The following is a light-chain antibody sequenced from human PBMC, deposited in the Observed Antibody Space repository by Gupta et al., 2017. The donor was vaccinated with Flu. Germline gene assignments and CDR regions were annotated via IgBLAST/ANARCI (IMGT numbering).Light chain of an antibody. Sequence: EIVMTQTPLSSPVTLGQPASISCRSSQSLVHSNGNTYLSWLHQRPGQPPRLLIYHISSRFYGVPDRFSGSGAGTDFTLKISRVEAEDVGVYYCMQATQFPRTFGQGTKVEI. J-gene: IGKJ1*01. V-gene: IGKV2-24*01. CDR2: HIS. CDR1: QSLVHSNGNTY. CDR3: MQATQFPRT.